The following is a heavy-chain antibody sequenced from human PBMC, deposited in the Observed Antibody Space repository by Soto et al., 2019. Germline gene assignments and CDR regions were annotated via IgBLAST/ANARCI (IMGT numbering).Heavy chain of an antibody. D-gene: IGHD4-17*01. CDR3: ASVSATVTTLGLDYYYYGMDV. Sequence: ASVKVSCKASGYTFTSYDINRVRQATGQGLEWMGWMNPNSGNTGYAQKFQGRVTMTRNTSISTAYMELSSLRSEDTAVYYCASVSATVTTLGLDYYYYGMDVWGQGTTVTVSS. CDR1: GYTFTSYD. J-gene: IGHJ6*02. V-gene: IGHV1-8*01. CDR2: MNPNSGNT.